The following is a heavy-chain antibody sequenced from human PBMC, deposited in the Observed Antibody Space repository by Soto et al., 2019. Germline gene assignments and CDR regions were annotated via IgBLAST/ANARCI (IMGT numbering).Heavy chain of an antibody. CDR3: ARRYGASFDY. D-gene: IGHD4-17*01. J-gene: IGHJ4*02. V-gene: IGHV4-61*08. Sequence: SETLSLTCTVSGGSINSGDYYWSWIRQPPGKGLEWIGYIYYSGSTNYNPSLKSRVTISVDTSKNQFSLKLSSVTAADTAVYYCARRYGASFDYWGQGTLVTVSS. CDR2: IYYSGST. CDR1: GGSINSGDYY.